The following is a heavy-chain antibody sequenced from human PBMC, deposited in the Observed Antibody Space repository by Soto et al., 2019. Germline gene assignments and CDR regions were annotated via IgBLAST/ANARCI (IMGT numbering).Heavy chain of an antibody. D-gene: IGHD5-18*01. CDR1: GYTFTNND. Sequence: ASVKVSCKASGYTFTNNDVTWVRQATGQGLEWMGWLNPGSGDTGYAQKFQGRVTMTRNISIATAYMELSSLRSEDTAIYYCARMASFGSLNWFDPWGQGTLVTVSS. CDR3: ARMASFGSLNWFDP. CDR2: LNPGSGDT. V-gene: IGHV1-8*01. J-gene: IGHJ5*02.